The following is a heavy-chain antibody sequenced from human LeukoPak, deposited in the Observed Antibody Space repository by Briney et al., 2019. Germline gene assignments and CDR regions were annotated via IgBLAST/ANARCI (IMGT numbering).Heavy chain of an antibody. CDR3: ARHWYFDL. V-gene: IGHV4-59*01. CDR1: GGSISSYY. CDR2: IYYSGST. Sequence: PSETLSLTCTLSGGSISSYYWSWLRQPPGKGLEWIGYIYYSGSTNYNPSLKSRVTISVDTSKNQFSLKLSSVTAADTAVYYCARHWYFDLWGRGTLVTVSS. J-gene: IGHJ2*01.